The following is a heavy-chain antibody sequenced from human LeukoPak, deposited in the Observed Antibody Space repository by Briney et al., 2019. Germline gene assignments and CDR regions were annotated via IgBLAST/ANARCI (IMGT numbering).Heavy chain of an antibody. D-gene: IGHD2-21*02. CDR3: AREPVTTIVPYFES. J-gene: IGHJ4*02. CDR1: GGSFNSDRYY. Sequence: PSQTLSLTCNVSGGSFNSDRYYWSWIRQPAGRGLEWIGRAHVDGETDYNPSLKSRVTVSIDRSRHHLSLRLTSMTAADTAVYFCAREPVTTIVPYFESWGQGTLVTVSS. V-gene: IGHV4-61*02. CDR2: AHVDGET.